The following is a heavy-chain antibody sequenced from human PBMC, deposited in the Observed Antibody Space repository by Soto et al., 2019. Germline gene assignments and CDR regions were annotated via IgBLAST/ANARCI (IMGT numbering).Heavy chain of an antibody. CDR3: IGSFPF. Sequence: PGESLKISCTASGFPFGNFLMSWFRQAPGKGMEWVGFIRSQPYGGTAEYAASVRGRFTISRDDSKGIAYLQMNSLQTEDSGVYYCIGSFPFWGQGTLVTVSS. D-gene: IGHD3-10*01. CDR2: IRSQPYGGTA. J-gene: IGHJ4*02. CDR1: GFPFGNFL. V-gene: IGHV3-49*03.